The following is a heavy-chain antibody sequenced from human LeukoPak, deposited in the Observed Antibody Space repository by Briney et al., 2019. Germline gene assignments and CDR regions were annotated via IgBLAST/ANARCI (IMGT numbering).Heavy chain of an antibody. CDR3: ARVVREDGTQIWFDP. J-gene: IGHJ5*02. CDR1: GYTFTSYG. V-gene: IGHV1-18*01. D-gene: IGHD2-21*01. CDR2: ISAYNGNT. Sequence: ASVKVSCKASGYTFTSYGISWVRQAPGQVLEWMGWISAYNGNTNYAQKLQGRVTMTTDTSTSTAYMELRSLRSDDTAVYYCARVVREDGTQIWFDPWGQGTLVTVSS.